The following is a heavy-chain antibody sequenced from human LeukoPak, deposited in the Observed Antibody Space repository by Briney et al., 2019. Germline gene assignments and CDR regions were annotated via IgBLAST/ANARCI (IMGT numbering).Heavy chain of an antibody. V-gene: IGHV4-4*07. D-gene: IGHD6-6*01. CDR1: GGSISSYY. CDR2: IYTSGST. Sequence: SETLSHTCTVSGGSISSYYWSWIRQPAGKGLEWIGRIYTSGSTNYNPSLKSRVTMSVDTSKNQFSLKLSSVTAADTAVYYCARGRPDYDAFDIWGQGTMVTVSS. J-gene: IGHJ3*02. CDR3: ARGRPDYDAFDI.